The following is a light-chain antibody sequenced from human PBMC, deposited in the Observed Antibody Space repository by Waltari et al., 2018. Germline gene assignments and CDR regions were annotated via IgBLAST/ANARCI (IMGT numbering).Light chain of an antibody. V-gene: IGKV3-11*01. CDR2: DAS. J-gene: IGKJ4*01. Sequence: EIVLTQSPATLSLSPGERATLSCRASQSVNTYLAWYQPKLGQAPRLLIYDASKRATGIPARFSGSGSGTDFTLTISSLEPEDFAVYHCQQRSYWLTFGGGTKVEIK. CDR1: QSVNTY. CDR3: QQRSYWLT.